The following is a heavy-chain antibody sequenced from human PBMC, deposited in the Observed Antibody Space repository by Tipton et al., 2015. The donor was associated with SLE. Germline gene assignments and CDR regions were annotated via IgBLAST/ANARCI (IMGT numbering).Heavy chain of an antibody. Sequence: SLRLSCAASGFTFSSYAMSWVRQAPGKGLEWVSAISGSGDSTYYADSVKGRLTISRDNSKNTLYLQMNSLRAEDTAVYYCADGIIAAPGYWGQGTLVTVSS. CDR3: ADGIIAAPGY. V-gene: IGHV3-23*01. J-gene: IGHJ4*02. D-gene: IGHD6-13*01. CDR2: ISGSGDST. CDR1: GFTFSSYA.